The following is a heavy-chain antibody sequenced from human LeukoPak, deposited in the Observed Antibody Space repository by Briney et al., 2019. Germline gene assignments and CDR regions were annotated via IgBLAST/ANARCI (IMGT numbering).Heavy chain of an antibody. Sequence: PGGSLRLSCAASGFTFSSYAMSWVRQAPGKGLEWVSAISGTGTNTYHADSVKGRFTISRDNSKNTLYLQMNSLRAEDTAVYYCAKVIGYSSGWFFDYWGQGTLVTVSS. CDR2: ISGTGTNT. CDR3: AKVIGYSSGWFFDY. D-gene: IGHD6-19*01. CDR1: GFTFSSYA. J-gene: IGHJ4*02. V-gene: IGHV3-23*01.